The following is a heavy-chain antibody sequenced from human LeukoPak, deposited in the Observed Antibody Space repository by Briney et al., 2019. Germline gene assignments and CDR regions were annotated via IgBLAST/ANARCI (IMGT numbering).Heavy chain of an antibody. J-gene: IGHJ4*02. V-gene: IGHV3-21*01. Sequence: GGSLRVSCAASGFTFSSYGMHWVRQAPGKGLEWVSCISSRSSYIFYADSVRGRFIISRDNAKNSLYLQMNSLRPEDTAKYFCVRKTATEEVYFDNWGQGTPVTVSS. CDR2: ISSRSSYI. CDR1: GFTFSSYG. CDR3: VRKTATEEVYFDN.